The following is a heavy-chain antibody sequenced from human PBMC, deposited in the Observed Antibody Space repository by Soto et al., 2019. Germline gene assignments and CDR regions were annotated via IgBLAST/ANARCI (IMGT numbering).Heavy chain of an antibody. J-gene: IGHJ4*02. CDR2: IYPGDSDT. CDR3: ARHEHSGPHPEPRIAAAGSDY. V-gene: IGHV5-51*01. CDR1: GYSFTSYW. D-gene: IGHD6-13*01. Sequence: GESLKISCKGSGYSFTSYWIGWVRQMPGKGLEWMGIIYPGDSDTRYSPSFQGQVTISADKSISTAYLQWSSLKASDTAMYYCARHEHSGPHPEPRIAAAGSDYWGQGTLVTVSS.